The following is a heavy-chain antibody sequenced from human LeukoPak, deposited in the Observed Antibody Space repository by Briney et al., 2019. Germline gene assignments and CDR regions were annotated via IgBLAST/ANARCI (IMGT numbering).Heavy chain of an antibody. Sequence: ASVKVSCKASGGTFSSYAISWVRQAPGQGLEWMGRTIPILGIANYAQKFQGRVTITADKSTSTAYMELSSLRSEDTAVYYCARVPGAARHNWFDPWGQGTLVTVSS. CDR1: GGTFSSYA. CDR3: ARVPGAARHNWFDP. V-gene: IGHV1-69*04. J-gene: IGHJ5*02. D-gene: IGHD6-6*01. CDR2: TIPILGIA.